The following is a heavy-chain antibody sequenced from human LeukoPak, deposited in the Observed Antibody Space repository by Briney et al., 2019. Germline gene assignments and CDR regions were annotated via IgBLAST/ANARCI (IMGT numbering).Heavy chain of an antibody. D-gene: IGHD5-12*01. Sequence: KPSETLSLTCTVSGGSSSSYYWSWIRQPAGKGLEWIGRIYTSGSTNYNPSLKSRVTMSVDTSKNQFSLKLSSVTAADTAVYYCARAMHSGYVSLYGMDVWGQGTTVTVSS. J-gene: IGHJ6*02. CDR2: IYTSGST. CDR1: GGSSSSYY. V-gene: IGHV4-4*07. CDR3: ARAMHSGYVSLYGMDV.